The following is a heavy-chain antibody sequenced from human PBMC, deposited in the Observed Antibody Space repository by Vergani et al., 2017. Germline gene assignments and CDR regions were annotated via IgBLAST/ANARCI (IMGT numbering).Heavy chain of an antibody. CDR2: IYPSDSDA. Sequence: EMQLVESGGGLVQPGDSLKISCQTSGYNFADYWIAWVRQMPGKGLEWMGVIYPSDSDAKYSPSFQGQVSISVDKSISTTYLQWRSLKASDTAIYYCTRSLSRHFDSWGQGTLVTVSS. CDR3: TRSLSRHFDS. J-gene: IGHJ4*02. V-gene: IGHV5-51*03. CDR1: GYNFADYW.